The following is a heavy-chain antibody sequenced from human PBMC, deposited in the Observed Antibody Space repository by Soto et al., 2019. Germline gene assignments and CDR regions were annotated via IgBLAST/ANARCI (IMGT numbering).Heavy chain of an antibody. D-gene: IGHD3-3*01. V-gene: IGHV1-46*03. CDR1: GYTFTSYY. Sequence: QVQLVQSGAEVKKPGASVKVSCKASGYTFTSYYMHWVRQAPGQGLEWMGIINPSGGSTSYAQKFKGRVTMTRDTSTSTVYMELSSLRSEDTAVYYCARDHQAGIDFWSGYYLLDYWGQGTLVTVSS. CDR2: INPSGGST. J-gene: IGHJ4*02. CDR3: ARDHQAGIDFWSGYYLLDY.